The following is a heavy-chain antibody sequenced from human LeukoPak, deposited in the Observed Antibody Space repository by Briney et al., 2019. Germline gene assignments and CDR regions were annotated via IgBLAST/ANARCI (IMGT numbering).Heavy chain of an antibody. CDR3: ASHTRDYYGSGSYYNDH. Sequence: SETLSLTCAVYGGSFSGYYWSWIRQPPGKGLEWIGEINHSGSTYYNPSLKSRVTISVDTSKNQFSLKLSSVTAADTAVYYCASHTRDYYGSGSYYNDHWGQGTLVTVSS. CDR2: INHSGST. V-gene: IGHV4-34*01. CDR1: GGSFSGYY. D-gene: IGHD3-10*01. J-gene: IGHJ4*02.